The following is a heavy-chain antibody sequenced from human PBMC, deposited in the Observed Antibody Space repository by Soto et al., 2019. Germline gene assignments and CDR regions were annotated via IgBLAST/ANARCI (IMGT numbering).Heavy chain of an antibody. Sequence: GGSLRLSCAASGFTFSDYGMHWVRQAPGKGLEWVAVISSDGTNQYYADSVKGRFAISRDNSKNRLYLQMNSLRLEYTAVYFCAKDLHRRDTVGYFDYWGQGTRVTVSS. CDR1: GFTFSDYG. CDR3: AKDLHRRDTVGYFDY. CDR2: ISSDGTNQ. J-gene: IGHJ4*02. V-gene: IGHV3-30*18. D-gene: IGHD4-17*01.